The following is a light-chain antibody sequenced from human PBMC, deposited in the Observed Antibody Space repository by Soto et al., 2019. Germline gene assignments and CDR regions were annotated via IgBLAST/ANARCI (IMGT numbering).Light chain of an antibody. J-gene: IGLJ1*01. Sequence: QSVLTQPPSASGTPGQRVTISCSGSSSNIGTNYVYWYQQLPRTAPKLLIYADNQRPSGVPDRFSGSKSGASASLAISGLRSEDDGDYYCAAWDDSLSSYYVFGTGTKLTVL. CDR2: ADN. CDR3: AAWDDSLSSYYV. CDR1: SSNIGTNY. V-gene: IGLV1-47*02.